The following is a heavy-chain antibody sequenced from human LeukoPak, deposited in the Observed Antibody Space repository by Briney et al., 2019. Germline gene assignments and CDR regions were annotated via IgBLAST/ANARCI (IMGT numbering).Heavy chain of an antibody. D-gene: IGHD2-2*01. V-gene: IGHV4-38-2*02. CDR2: IYHTGSS. CDR3: ARVGGYCSSTSCLPFDY. CDR1: GYSISSGYY. J-gene: IGHJ4*02. Sequence: SETLSLTCTVSGYSISSGYYWGWIRQPPGKGLEWIGSIYHTGSSYYNLPLKSRVSISVDTSKNQFSLKLSSVTAADTAVYYCARVGGYCSSTSCLPFDYWGQGTLVTVSS.